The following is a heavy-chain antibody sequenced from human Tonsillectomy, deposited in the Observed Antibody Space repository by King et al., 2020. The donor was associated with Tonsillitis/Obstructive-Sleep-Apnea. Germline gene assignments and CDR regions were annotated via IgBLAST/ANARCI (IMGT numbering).Heavy chain of an antibody. CDR2: ISSKAYCGTT. Sequence: VQLVESGGGLVQPGRSLRLSCTASGFTFGDYAMSWVRQAPGKGLEWVGCISSKAYCGTTEYVASVKGRFTISRDDSKSIAYLHMNSLKTEDTAVYYCTSVETRSYCYYGMDVWGQGTTVTVSS. J-gene: IGHJ6*02. CDR1: GFTFGDYA. CDR3: TSVETRSYCYYGMDV. V-gene: IGHV3-49*04.